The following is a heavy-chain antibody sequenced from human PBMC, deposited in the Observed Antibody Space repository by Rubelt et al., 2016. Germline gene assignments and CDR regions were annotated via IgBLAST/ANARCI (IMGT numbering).Heavy chain of an antibody. CDR2: INPNSGGT. J-gene: IGHJ5*02. V-gene: IGHV1-2*02. CDR1: GYTFTSYG. CDR3: ARNGRYCSSTSCYIYPGENWFDP. Sequence: QVQLVQSGAEVKKPGASVKVSCKASGYTFTSYGISWVRQAPGQGLEWMGWINPNSGGTNYAQKFQGRVTMTRDTSISTAYMELSRLRSDDTAVYYCARNGRYCSSTSCYIYPGENWFDPWGQGTLVTVSS. D-gene: IGHD2-2*02.